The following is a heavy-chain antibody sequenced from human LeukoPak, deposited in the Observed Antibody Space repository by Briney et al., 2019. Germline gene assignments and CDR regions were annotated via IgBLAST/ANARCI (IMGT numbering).Heavy chain of an antibody. V-gene: IGHV4-30-2*01. Sequence: SETLSLTCAVSGGSISSGGYSWSWIRQPPGKGLEWIGNIYHTESTYYNPSLKSRVTMSIDGSKNQFSLQLTSVTAADTAVYFCAREYYGAYTYRYFDLWGRGTLVTVSS. CDR1: GGSISSGGYS. CDR3: AREYYGAYTYRYFDL. J-gene: IGHJ2*01. CDR2: IYHTEST. D-gene: IGHD4-17*01.